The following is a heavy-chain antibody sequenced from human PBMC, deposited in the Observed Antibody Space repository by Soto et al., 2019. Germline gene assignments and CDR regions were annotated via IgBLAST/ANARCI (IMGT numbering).Heavy chain of an antibody. D-gene: IGHD3-22*01. J-gene: IGHJ5*02. V-gene: IGHV1-3*01. CDR1: GYTFTSYA. CDR3: ARGLETYDSSGYTAGFDP. Sequence: ASVKVSCKASGYTFTSYAMHWVRQAPGQRLEWMGWINAGNGNTKYSQKFQGRVTITRDTSASTAYMELSSLRSEDTAVYHCARGLETYDSSGYTAGFDPWGQGTLVTVSS. CDR2: INAGNGNT.